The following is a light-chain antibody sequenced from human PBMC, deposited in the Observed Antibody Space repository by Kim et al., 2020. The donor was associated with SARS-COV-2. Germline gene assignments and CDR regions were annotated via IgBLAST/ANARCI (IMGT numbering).Light chain of an antibody. Sequence: PSSISCTSSQSLFSSDGNTYLNWFHQRPGQPPRPLIYKVSIRFSGVPDRFSGSGAGTFFTLRISRVEAEDVGVYYCMQATQFPWTFGQGTKVDIK. CDR3: MQATQFPWT. J-gene: IGKJ1*01. CDR2: KVS. CDR1: QSLFSSDGNTY. V-gene: IGKV2-24*01.